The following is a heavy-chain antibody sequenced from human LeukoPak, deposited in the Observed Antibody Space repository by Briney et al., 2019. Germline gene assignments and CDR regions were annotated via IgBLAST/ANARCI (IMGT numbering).Heavy chain of an antibody. CDR2: INPNSGGT. CDR3: ARDFSSRFVEYFQH. CDR1: GYTFTGYY. Sequence: ASVKVSCKASGYTFTGYYIHWVRQAPGQGLEWMGWINPNSGGTNHAQNFQGRVTMTRDTSISTAYMELSRLKSDDTAIYYCARDFSSRFVEYFQHWGQGTLVTVSS. D-gene: IGHD6-13*01. J-gene: IGHJ1*01. V-gene: IGHV1-2*02.